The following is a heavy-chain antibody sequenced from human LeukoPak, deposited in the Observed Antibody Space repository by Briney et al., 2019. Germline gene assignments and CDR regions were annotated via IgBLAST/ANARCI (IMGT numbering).Heavy chain of an antibody. J-gene: IGHJ4*02. Sequence: GGSLRLSCAASGFTFDDYAMHGVRQAPGKGLEWGSGIRWNSGSIGYADSVKGRFTISRDNAKNSLYLQMNSLRAEDTALYYCAKGTQEDTYYYDSSGSPTDWGQGTLVTVSS. CDR2: IRWNSGSI. CDR1: GFTFDDYA. V-gene: IGHV3-9*01. D-gene: IGHD3-22*01. CDR3: AKGTQEDTYYYDSSGSPTD.